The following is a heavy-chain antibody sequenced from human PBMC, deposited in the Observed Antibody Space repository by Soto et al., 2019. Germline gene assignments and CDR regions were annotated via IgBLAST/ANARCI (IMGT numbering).Heavy chain of an antibody. D-gene: IGHD4-4*01. CDR3: ARDGGVYDYRPFDY. CDR2: IIPIFGTA. J-gene: IGHJ4*02. Sequence: QVQLVQSGAEVKKPGSSVKVSCKASGGTFSSYAISWVRQAPGQGLEWMGGIIPIFGTADYAQKFQGRVTITAHESTSAAYTELSSLRSEDTAVYYCARDGGVYDYRPFDYWGQGTLVTVYS. CDR1: GGTFSSYA. V-gene: IGHV1-69*12.